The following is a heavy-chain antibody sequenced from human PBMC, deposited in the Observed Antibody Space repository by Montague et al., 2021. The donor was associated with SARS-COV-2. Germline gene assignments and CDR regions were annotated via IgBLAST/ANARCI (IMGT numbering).Heavy chain of an antibody. CDR1: GFTFNSYA. J-gene: IGHJ6*03. CDR3: ASNTIFGVLIPYYDYYYMDV. D-gene: IGHD3-3*01. CDR2: ISYDGSNK. V-gene: IGHV3-30*04. Sequence: SLRLSCAASGFTFNSYAMHWVRQAPGKGLQWVAVISYDGSNKYYADSVKGRFTISRDNSKNTLYLHMNSLRAGDTAVYYCASNTIFGVLIPYYDYYYMDVWGKGTTVTVSS.